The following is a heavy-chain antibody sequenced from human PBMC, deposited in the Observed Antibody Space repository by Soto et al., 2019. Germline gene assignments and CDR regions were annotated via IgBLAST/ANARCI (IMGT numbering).Heavy chain of an antibody. CDR2: VKTKPAGGTT. CDR3: TKGAGRGV. J-gene: IGHJ6*02. V-gene: IGHV3-15*07. Sequence: EMQLVESGGNLVKPGGSLRLSCAGSGFSIANAWINWVRQAPGKGLEWVGRVKTKPAGGTTDYAAPVKDRFTLTRDDSKNPVFLQMGSLKIGDTAVYYCTKGAGRGVWGRGTTVTVSS. CDR1: GFSIANAW.